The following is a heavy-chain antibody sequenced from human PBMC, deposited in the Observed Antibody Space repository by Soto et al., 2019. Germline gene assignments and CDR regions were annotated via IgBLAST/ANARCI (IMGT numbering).Heavy chain of an antibody. Sequence: VNVSVKGFGSSLRDPYFHWGQQNPGRGLEWLGLVDPEESETIYAEKFQGRVTITADTSTDTAYMELRSLRSEDTGFYYCAYGSGSYLPDFAYLVQGTSVTVSS. CDR2: VDPEESET. CDR3: AYGSGSYLPDFAY. CDR1: GSSLRDPY. D-gene: IGHD3-10*01. V-gene: IGHV1-69-2*01. J-gene: IGHJ4*02.